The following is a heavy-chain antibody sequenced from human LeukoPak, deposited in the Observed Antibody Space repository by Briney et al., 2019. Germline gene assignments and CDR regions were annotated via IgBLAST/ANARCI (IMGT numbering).Heavy chain of an antibody. V-gene: IGHV4-34*01. D-gene: IGHD3-16*02. Sequence: SSETLSLICAVHGGSFSGYYWSWIRQPPGKGLEWIGEINHSGSTNYNPSLKSRVTISVDTSKKQFSLKLSSVTAADTAVYYCARGLSAVVYWGQGTLVTVSS. J-gene: IGHJ4*02. CDR2: INHSGST. CDR1: GGSFSGYY. CDR3: ARGLSAVVY.